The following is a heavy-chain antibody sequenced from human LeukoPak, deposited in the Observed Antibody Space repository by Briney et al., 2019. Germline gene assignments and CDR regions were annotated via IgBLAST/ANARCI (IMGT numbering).Heavy chain of an antibody. CDR3: ARNQPAYDFLSGSRTCSHQAFDV. CDR1: GDTVRNY. V-gene: IGHV4-59*02. CDR2: IYYPATT. Sequence: SGTLSLTCTVSGDTVRNYWSWIRQPPGKGLEWIGYIYYPATTYYNPSLKSRVTLSVDTSKNQISLTMNSVTPAHTDAYYCARNQPAYDFLSGSRTCSHQAFDVWGQGTLVSVSS. J-gene: IGHJ3*01. D-gene: IGHD3-3*01.